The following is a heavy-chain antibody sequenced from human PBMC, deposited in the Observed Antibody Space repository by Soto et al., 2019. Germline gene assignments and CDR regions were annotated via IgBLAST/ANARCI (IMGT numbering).Heavy chain of an antibody. Sequence: EVQLVESEGGLVQPGRSLRLSCAASGFTFDGYAMHWVRQAAGKGLEWVSGISWNSGSIGYADSVKGRFTISRDNAKNSLLLQMNRLRVDDTAMDYWARGAGLGIAGVGGLGYWGQGTQVTVSS. J-gene: IGHJ4*02. CDR3: ARGAGLGIAGVGGLGY. CDR1: GFTFDGYA. D-gene: IGHD6-13*01. CDR2: ISWNSGSI. V-gene: IGHV3-9*01.